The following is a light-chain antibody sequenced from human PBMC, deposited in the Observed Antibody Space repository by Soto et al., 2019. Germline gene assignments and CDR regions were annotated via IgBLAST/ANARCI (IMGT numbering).Light chain of an antibody. CDR2: DAS. Sequence: EIVLTQSPATLSLSPGERATLSCRASQSVSSYLAWYQQKPGQAPRLLIYDASNRATGIPARFSGSGSWTDFTLTISSLEPEDFAVYYCQQRSNWPWTFGQGTKVEIE. CDR3: QQRSNWPWT. J-gene: IGKJ1*01. V-gene: IGKV3-11*01. CDR1: QSVSSY.